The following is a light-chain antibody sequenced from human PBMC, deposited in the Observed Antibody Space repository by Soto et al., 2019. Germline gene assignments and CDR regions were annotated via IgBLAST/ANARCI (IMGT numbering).Light chain of an antibody. Sequence: QTVVTQEPSFSVSPGGTVTLTCGLSSGSVSTSYYPSWYQQTPGQAPRTLIYNTNTRSSGVPDRFSGSILGNKAALTITGAQADDESDYYCVLYMGSGISVFGGGPQLTVL. J-gene: IGLJ2*01. V-gene: IGLV8-61*01. CDR2: NTN. CDR3: VLYMGSGISV. CDR1: SGSVSTSYY.